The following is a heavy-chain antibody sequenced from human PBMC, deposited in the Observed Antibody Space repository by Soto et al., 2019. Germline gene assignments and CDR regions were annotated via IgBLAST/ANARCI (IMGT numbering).Heavy chain of an antibody. D-gene: IGHD2-21*02. J-gene: IGHJ6*02. Sequence: PSETLSLTCTVSGGSISTSRYYWGWIRQPPGKGLEWIGSIFYSGTTYYNPSLKSRVTISVDTSKNQFSLKLNSVTAADTAVYYCARDLWGYCGTDCYPLDVWGQGTTVTVSS. CDR2: IFYSGTT. CDR1: GGSISTSRYY. V-gene: IGHV4-39*07. CDR3: ARDLWGYCGTDCYPLDV.